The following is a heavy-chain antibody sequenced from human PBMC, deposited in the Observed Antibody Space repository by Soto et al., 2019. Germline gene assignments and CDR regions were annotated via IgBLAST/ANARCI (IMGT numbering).Heavy chain of an antibody. CDR2: IHSSGMI. V-gene: IGHV4-61*01. J-gene: IGHJ6*02. D-gene: IGHD1-26*01. CDR1: GASVSGGSNY. Sequence: SETLSLTCTVSGASVSGGSNYWNWIRQPRGKGLEWIAYIHSSGMINYNPSLKSRVTISADTSKNPVSLTLTSVTAADTAVYYCAREATSATILGDDYYGMDVWGQGTTVT. CDR3: AREATSATILGDDYYGMDV.